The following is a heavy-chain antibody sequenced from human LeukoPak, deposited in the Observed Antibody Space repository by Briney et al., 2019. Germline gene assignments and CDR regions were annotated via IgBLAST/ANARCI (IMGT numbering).Heavy chain of an antibody. CDR2: ISYDGSNK. CDR3: AREAGDCTNGVCYTDFDY. D-gene: IGHD2-8*01. V-gene: IGHV3-30-3*01. J-gene: IGHJ4*02. Sequence: GGSLRLSCAASGFTFSSYAMHWVRQAPGKGLEWVAVISYDGSNKYYADSVKGRFTISRDNSKNTLYLQMNSLRAEDTAVYYCAREAGDCTNGVCYTDFDYWGQGTLVTVSS. CDR1: GFTFSSYA.